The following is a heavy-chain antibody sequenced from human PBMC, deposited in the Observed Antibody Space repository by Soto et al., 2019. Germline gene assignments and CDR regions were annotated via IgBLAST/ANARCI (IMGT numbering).Heavy chain of an antibody. CDR2: MQPSSGRT. V-gene: IGHV1-8*01. D-gene: IGHD1-26*01. Sequence: ASVKVSCKASGYSFTSLDINWVRQTTGQGLEWMGWMQPSSGRTGYAQKFQGRVTMTRDTSINTAYMELSSLTSDDTAFYYCARGVTAGVDYWGQGTLVTVS. CDR3: ARGVTAGVDY. J-gene: IGHJ4*02. CDR1: GYSFTSLD.